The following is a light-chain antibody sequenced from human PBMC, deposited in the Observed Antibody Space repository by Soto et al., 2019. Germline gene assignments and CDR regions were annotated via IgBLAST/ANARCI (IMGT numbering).Light chain of an antibody. J-gene: IGLJ3*02. V-gene: IGLV1-47*01. Sequence: QSVLTQPPSASGPPGQGVTFFGFGSTSTIGNNFVSWYQQLPGTAPKLLIYRNNQRPSGVPDRFSGSKSGTSASLAISGLRSEDEADYYCAAWDDSLSGRVFGGGTKLTVL. CDR2: RNN. CDR3: AAWDDSLSGRV. CDR1: TSTIGNNF.